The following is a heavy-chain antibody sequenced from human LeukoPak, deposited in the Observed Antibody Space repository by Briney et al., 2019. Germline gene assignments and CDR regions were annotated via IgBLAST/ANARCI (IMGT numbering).Heavy chain of an antibody. Sequence: LAGGSLRLSCAASGLTFSSYAMSWVRQAPGKGLEWVSTTSGSGGSTDYADSVKGRFTISRDNSKNTLYLQMNSLRADDTAVYYCARVGFRLILGIWGQGTMVTVSS. CDR2: TSGSGGST. J-gene: IGHJ3*02. CDR1: GLTFSSYA. CDR3: ARVGFRLILGI. V-gene: IGHV3-23*01. D-gene: IGHD3-16*01.